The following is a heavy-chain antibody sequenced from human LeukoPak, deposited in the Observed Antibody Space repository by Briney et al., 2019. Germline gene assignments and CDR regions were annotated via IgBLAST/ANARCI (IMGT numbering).Heavy chain of an antibody. Sequence: SEPLSLTCAVFGASFSDDYWNWIRLPPGKVLEWIGEINHSGSTSYNPSLKSRVTISVDTSKNHFSLKLTSVTAADTAVYFCARGPDYSDYYYSYYMDVWGKGTTVTVSS. CDR1: GASFSDDY. V-gene: IGHV4-34*01. J-gene: IGHJ6*03. CDR3: ARGPDYSDYYYSYYMDV. CDR2: INHSGST. D-gene: IGHD4-11*01.